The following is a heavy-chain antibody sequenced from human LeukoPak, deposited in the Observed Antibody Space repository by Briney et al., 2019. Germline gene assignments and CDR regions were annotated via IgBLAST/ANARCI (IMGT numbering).Heavy chain of an antibody. CDR2: IYWDDDK. D-gene: IGHD2-15*01. J-gene: IGHJ3*02. CDR1: GFSLSTSGVG. Sequence: SGPTLVNPTQTLTLTCTFSGFSLSTSGVGVGWIRQPPGKALEWLALIYWDDDKRYSPSLKSRPTITKDTSKNQVVLTMTNMDPGDTGTYFCAHRGGFVVAGAFVIWAQGTMVTVSS. V-gene: IGHV2-5*02. CDR3: AHRGGFVVAGAFVI.